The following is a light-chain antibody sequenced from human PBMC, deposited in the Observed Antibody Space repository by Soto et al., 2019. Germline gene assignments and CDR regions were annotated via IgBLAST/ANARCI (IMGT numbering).Light chain of an antibody. CDR1: QSVRSNY. V-gene: IGKV3-20*01. CDR3: QQYGIAPYT. Sequence: EIVLTQSPGTQSSSPGERATLSCRASQSVRSNYLAWYQQKPGQAPRLLIYGASSRATGIPDRFSGSGSGTDFTLTISRLEPEDFAVYYCQQYGIAPYTFGRGTKLEIK. CDR2: GAS. J-gene: IGKJ2*01.